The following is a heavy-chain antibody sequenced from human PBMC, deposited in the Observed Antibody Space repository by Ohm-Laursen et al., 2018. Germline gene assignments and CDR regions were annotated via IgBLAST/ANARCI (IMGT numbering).Heavy chain of an antibody. CDR3: AKGLSGGTGHGNWFDP. J-gene: IGHJ5*02. V-gene: IGHV3-23*01. Sequence: GSLRLSCTASGFTFSDYYMTWVRQAPGKGLEWVSAISGSGGRTNYADSVKGRFTISRDNSKNTMYLQMNSLRAEDTAVYYCAKGLSGGTGHGNWFDPWGQGTLVSVSS. CDR2: ISGSGGRT. D-gene: IGHD3-10*01. CDR1: GFTFSDYY.